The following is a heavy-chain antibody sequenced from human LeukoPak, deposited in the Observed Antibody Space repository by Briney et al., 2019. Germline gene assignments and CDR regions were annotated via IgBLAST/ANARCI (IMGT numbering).Heavy chain of an antibody. CDR2: IYHSGST. J-gene: IGHJ4*02. V-gene: IGHV4-30-2*01. CDR1: GGSISSGGYS. D-gene: IGHD3-10*01. CDR3: AREDSGSGSYFDY. Sequence: PSETLSLTCAVSGGSISSGGYSWSWIRQPPGKGLEWIGHIYHSGSTYYNPSLKSRVTISVDRSKNQFSLKLSSVTAADTAVYYCAREDSGSGSYFDYWGQGTLVTVSS.